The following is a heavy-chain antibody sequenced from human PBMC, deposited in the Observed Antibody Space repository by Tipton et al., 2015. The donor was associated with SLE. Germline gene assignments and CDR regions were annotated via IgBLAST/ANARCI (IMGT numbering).Heavy chain of an antibody. CDR2: VYQSGST. V-gene: IGHV4-4*02. D-gene: IGHD3-3*01. J-gene: IGHJ5*02. CDR3: ARGHIYDYWEGWFDP. Sequence: GLVKPSGTLSLTCAVSGASLSSNIWWWTWVRQPPGKGLEWIGEVYQSGSTNHNPSLKSRVTMSVDTSKNQFSLRLSSVTAADTAIYYCARGHIYDYWEGWFDPWGQGILVTVSS. CDR1: GASLSSNIW.